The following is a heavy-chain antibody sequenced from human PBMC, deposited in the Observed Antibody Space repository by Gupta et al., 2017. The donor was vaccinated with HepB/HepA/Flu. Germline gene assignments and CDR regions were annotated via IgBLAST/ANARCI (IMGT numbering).Heavy chain of an antibody. CDR1: GFSLFTVGVG. CDR3: AHRTHYRSGSKIWFDT. Sequence: QITLRESGPTLVNPTQTLTLTCNFSGFSLFTVGVGVGWVRQPPGKGLQWLALIYWDDDTRYKPSLRNRFTITKDDARDQVVLVMTNMAPEDTGTYFCAHRTHYRSGSKIWFDTWDQGTTVTVSS. V-gene: IGHV2-5*02. D-gene: IGHD3-10*01. J-gene: IGHJ5*01. CDR2: IYWDDDT.